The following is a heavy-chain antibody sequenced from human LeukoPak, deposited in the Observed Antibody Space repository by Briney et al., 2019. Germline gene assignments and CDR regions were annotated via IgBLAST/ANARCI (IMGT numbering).Heavy chain of an antibody. CDR1: GLTFTSHG. CDR2: VRNDGSGT. D-gene: IGHD4-23*01. CDR3: ARDRGKDYFDS. J-gene: IGHJ4*02. Sequence: PGTSLRLSCTTSGLTFTSHGFHWLRQVVGKRLEWVAFVRNDGSGTYHANSVKGRFSTSRDDSKNTLYLQMNSLRPEDTAIYYCARDRGKDYFDSWGQGTQVTVSS. V-gene: IGHV3-33*01.